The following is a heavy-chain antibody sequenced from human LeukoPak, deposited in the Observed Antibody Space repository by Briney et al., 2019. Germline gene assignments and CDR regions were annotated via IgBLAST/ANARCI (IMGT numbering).Heavy chain of an antibody. V-gene: IGHV3-48*03. CDR2: ISSSGSTI. Sequence: PGGSLRLSCAASGFTFSSYEMNWVRQAPGKGLEWVSYISSSGSTIYYADSVKGRFTISRDNSKNTLYLQMNSLRAEDTAVYYCARPLAHDYGGNYFDYWGQGTLVTVSS. D-gene: IGHD4-23*01. CDR3: ARPLAHDYGGNYFDY. J-gene: IGHJ4*02. CDR1: GFTFSSYE.